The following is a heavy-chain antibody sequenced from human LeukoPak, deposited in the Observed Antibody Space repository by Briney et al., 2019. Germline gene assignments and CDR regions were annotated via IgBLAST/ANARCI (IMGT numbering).Heavy chain of an antibody. CDR3: ARASTTFDD. Sequence: PSETLSLTCSVSGGSITSYYWRWIRQPPGKALEWIGHVSDGWRTNYSPSLRSRVSISVDTSKNQFSLKLNSVTAADTAVYFCARASTTFDDWGQGTLVTVSS. J-gene: IGHJ4*02. D-gene: IGHD1-14*01. CDR2: VSDGWRT. V-gene: IGHV4-59*01. CDR1: GGSITSYY.